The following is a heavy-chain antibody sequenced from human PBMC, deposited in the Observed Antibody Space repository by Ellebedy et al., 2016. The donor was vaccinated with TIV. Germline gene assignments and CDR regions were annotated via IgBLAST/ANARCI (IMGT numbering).Heavy chain of an antibody. CDR3: ARQNENDLTSTYSNYVAYYYYYMDV. V-gene: IGHV1-69*13. J-gene: IGHJ6*03. CDR2: IIPIFGTA. D-gene: IGHD4-11*01. CDR1: GGTFSSYA. Sequence: SVKVSCXASGGTFSSYAISWVRQAPGQGLEWMGGIIPIFGTANYAQKFQGRVTITADESTSTAYMELSSLRSEDTAVYYCARQNENDLTSTYSNYVAYYYYYMDVWGKGTTVTVSS.